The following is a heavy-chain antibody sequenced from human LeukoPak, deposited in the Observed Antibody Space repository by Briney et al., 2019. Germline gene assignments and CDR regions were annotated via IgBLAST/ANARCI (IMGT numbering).Heavy chain of an antibody. Sequence: GGSLRLSCAASGFTFSSYAMSWVRQAPGKGLEWVSAISGSGGSTYYAESVKGRFTISRDDSKNTLYLQMNSLRAEDTAVYYCAKYVVVVAATHYFDYWGQGTLVTVSS. CDR2: ISGSGGST. J-gene: IGHJ4*02. D-gene: IGHD2-15*01. CDR3: AKYVVVVAATHYFDY. V-gene: IGHV3-23*01. CDR1: GFTFSSYA.